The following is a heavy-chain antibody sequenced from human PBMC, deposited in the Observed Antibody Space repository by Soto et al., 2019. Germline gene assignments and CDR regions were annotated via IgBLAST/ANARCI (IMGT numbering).Heavy chain of an antibody. CDR3: TTYDYILGSDRYRWAY. V-gene: IGHV3-15*01. D-gene: IGHD3-16*02. Sequence: EVQLVESGGGFVKPGGSLRLSCAASGFTFSNAWMSWVRQAPGKGLEWVARIKSKIDGGTTDHAAPVKGRFTISRDDSKNTLYLQMYSLETEDTAVYYCTTYDYILGSDRYRWAYWGQGALVTVSS. CDR1: GFTFSNAW. J-gene: IGHJ4*02. CDR2: IKSKIDGGTT.